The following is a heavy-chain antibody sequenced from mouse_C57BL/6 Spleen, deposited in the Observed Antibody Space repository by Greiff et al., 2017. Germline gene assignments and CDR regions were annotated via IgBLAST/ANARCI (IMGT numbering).Heavy chain of an antibody. J-gene: IGHJ4*01. CDR3: AREDYGSSYAMDY. Sequence: VQVVESGPELVKPGASVKISCKASGYAFSSSWMNWVKQRPGKGLEWIGRIYPGDGDTNYNGKFKGKATLTADKSSSTAYMQLSSLTSEDSAVYFCAREDYGSSYAMDYWGQGTSVTVSS. D-gene: IGHD1-1*01. V-gene: IGHV1-82*01. CDR2: IYPGDGDT. CDR1: GYAFSSSW.